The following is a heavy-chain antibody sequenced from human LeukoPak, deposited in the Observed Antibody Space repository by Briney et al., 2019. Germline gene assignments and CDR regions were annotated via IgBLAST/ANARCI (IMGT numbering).Heavy chain of an antibody. CDR3: ARDSRSGSGSYYELLDY. V-gene: IGHV3-23*01. D-gene: IGHD3-10*01. CDR2: ISGSGGST. CDR1: KFNFHNYG. J-gene: IGHJ4*02. Sequence: GGSLRLSCTTPKFNFHNYGLTWVRQAPGKELEWVSSISGSGGSTQYAASVQGRFTISRDNSKNTLYLQMNSLRAEDTAVYYCARDSRSGSGSYYELLDYWGQGTLVTVSS.